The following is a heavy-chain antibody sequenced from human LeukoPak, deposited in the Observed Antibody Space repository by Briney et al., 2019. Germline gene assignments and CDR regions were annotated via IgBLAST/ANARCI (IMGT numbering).Heavy chain of an antibody. CDR1: GYDFTRYW. D-gene: IGHD5-12*01. CDR3: ARSYVVATNWFDT. V-gene: IGHV5-51*01. CDR2: IYPGDSDT. J-gene: IGHJ5*02. Sequence: GESLKISCRASGYDFTRYWIGWVRQMPGKGLEWMGIIYPGDSDTRYSPSFQGQVTISADKSISTAYLQWSSLKASDTAMYYCARSYVVATNWFDTWGQGTLVTVSS.